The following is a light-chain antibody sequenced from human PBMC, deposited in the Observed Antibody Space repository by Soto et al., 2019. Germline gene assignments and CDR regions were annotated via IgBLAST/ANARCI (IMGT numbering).Light chain of an antibody. V-gene: IGKV1-27*01. CDR1: QGINHY. CDR2: ATS. CDR3: QKHNSAPLF. Sequence: IQMTQSPSSLSASVGDRVTITCRASQGINHYLAWFQQKPGKVPKLLIYATSTLQSGVPSRFSGSGFGTDFTLTISSLQPEDVATYYCQKHNSAPLFFGPGTKVDIK. J-gene: IGKJ3*01.